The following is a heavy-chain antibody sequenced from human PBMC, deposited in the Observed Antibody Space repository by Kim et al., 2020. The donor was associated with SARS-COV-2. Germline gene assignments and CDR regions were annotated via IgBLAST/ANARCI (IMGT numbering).Heavy chain of an antibody. Sequence: SETLSLTCAVYGGSFSGYYWSWIRQPPGKGLEWIGEINHSGSTNYNPSLKSRVTISVDTSKNQFSLKLSSVTAADTAVYYCARGPPRGGYYYSAFDIWGQGTMVTVSS. V-gene: IGHV4-34*01. D-gene: IGHD3-22*01. CDR1: GGSFSGYY. CDR2: INHSGST. J-gene: IGHJ3*02. CDR3: ARGPPRGGYYYSAFDI.